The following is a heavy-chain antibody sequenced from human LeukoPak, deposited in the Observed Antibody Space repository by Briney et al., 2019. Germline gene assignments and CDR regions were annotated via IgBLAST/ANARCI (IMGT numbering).Heavy chain of an antibody. CDR1: GFTFSSYA. J-gene: IGHJ4*02. CDR3: AKGGYDSSGYYSDY. CDR2: ISGSGGST. Sequence: GGSLRLSCAASGFTFSSYAMSWVRQAPGKGLEWVSAISGSGGSTYYADSVKGRFTISRDNSKNTLYLQMNSLRAEDTAVYCCAKGGYDSSGYYSDYWGQGTLVTVSS. D-gene: IGHD3-22*01. V-gene: IGHV3-23*01.